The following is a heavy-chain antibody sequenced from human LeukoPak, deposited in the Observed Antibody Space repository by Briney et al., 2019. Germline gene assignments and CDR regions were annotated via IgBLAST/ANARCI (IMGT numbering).Heavy chain of an antibody. Sequence: ASVKVSCKASGYTFNIFGINWVRQAPGQGLEWVGWVSAYSGNTNYAERFQGRVTMTTDTSTRTAYMELSSLRSDDTAVYYCARFVNNGHDYLGDYWGQGTLVTVSS. J-gene: IGHJ4*02. CDR2: VSAYSGNT. CDR1: GYTFNIFG. V-gene: IGHV1-18*01. D-gene: IGHD5-12*01. CDR3: ARFVNNGHDYLGDY.